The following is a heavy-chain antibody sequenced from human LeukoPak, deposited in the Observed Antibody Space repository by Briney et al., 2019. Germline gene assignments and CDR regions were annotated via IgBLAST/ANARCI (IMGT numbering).Heavy chain of an antibody. Sequence: ASVTVSFKASGGTFISYAISWVRQAPGQGLEWMGRIIPILGIANYAQKFQGRVTITADKSTSTAYMELSSLRSEDTAVYYCARVLNYGSGFYYYGMDVWGQGTTVTVSS. CDR3: ARVLNYGSGFYYYGMDV. D-gene: IGHD3-10*01. J-gene: IGHJ6*02. CDR2: IIPILGIA. V-gene: IGHV1-69*04. CDR1: GGTFISYA.